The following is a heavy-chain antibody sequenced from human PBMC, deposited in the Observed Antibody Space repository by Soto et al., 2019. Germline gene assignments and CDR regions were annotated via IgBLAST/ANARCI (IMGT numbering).Heavy chain of an antibody. J-gene: IGHJ3*02. D-gene: IGHD1-20*01. CDR1: GFTFSSYA. Sequence: QVQLVESGGGVVQPGRSLRLSCVASGFTFSSYAMHWVRQAPGKGLEWVAVISYDGSNKYYADSVKGRFTISRDNSKNTLYLQMNSLRAEDTAVYYCARDDGITGTTWGLKYAFDIWGQGTMVTVSS. V-gene: IGHV3-30-3*01. CDR2: ISYDGSNK. CDR3: ARDDGITGTTWGLKYAFDI.